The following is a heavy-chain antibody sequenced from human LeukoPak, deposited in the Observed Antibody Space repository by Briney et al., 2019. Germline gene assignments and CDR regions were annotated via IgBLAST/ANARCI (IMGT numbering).Heavy chain of an antibody. V-gene: IGHV1-8*01. CDR2: MSPNSGDT. D-gene: IGHD7-27*01. Sequence: ASVKVSCKASGYTFTSYDINWVRQATGQGLEWLGWMSPNSGDTGYAQRFQGRVTMTSDSSISTAYMELSSLRSEDTAIYYCVRTPPNWGFDYWGQGTLVTVSS. CDR3: VRTPPNWGFDY. J-gene: IGHJ4*02. CDR1: GYTFTSYD.